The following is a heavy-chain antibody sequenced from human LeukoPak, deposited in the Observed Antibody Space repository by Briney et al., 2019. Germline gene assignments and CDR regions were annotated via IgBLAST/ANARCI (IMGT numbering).Heavy chain of an antibody. CDR1: GGSISSSTSY. D-gene: IGHD3-22*01. Sequence: PSETLSLTCTVSGGSISSSTSYWGWIRQPPGRGLEGIGTFYSSGSTHYNPSLSNRVTISVDSSKNQFSLKLSSVTAADTAMYYCAREGRDYYDRSGYSPDYWGQGTPVTVSS. V-gene: IGHV4-39*07. CDR3: AREGRDYYDRSGYSPDY. CDR2: FYSSGST. J-gene: IGHJ4*02.